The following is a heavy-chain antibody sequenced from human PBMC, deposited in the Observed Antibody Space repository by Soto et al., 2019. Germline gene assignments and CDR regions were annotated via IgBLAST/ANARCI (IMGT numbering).Heavy chain of an antibody. V-gene: IGHV3-9*01. J-gene: IGHJ6*02. D-gene: IGHD5-12*01. CDR2: ISWNSGSI. CDR1: GFTFDDYA. CDR3: ARYTQGYERQVAYGMDV. Sequence: EVQLVESGGGLVQPGRSLRLSCAASGFTFDDYAMHWVRQAPGKGLEWVSGISWNSGSIGYADSVKGRFTISRDNAKNSLYLQMYSLRAEDTALYYCARYTQGYERQVAYGMDVWGQGTTVTVSS.